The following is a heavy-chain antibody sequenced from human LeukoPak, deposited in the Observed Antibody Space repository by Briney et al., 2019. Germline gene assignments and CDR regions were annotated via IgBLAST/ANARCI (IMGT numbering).Heavy chain of an antibody. Sequence: SETLSLTCSVSGDSISPYYWSWIRQPPGKGLEWIGYIHYSGSTNYNPSLKSRVTISVDTSKNQFFLRLTSVTAADTAVYYCARLPYYYDSSGYLYYFDYWGQGTLVTVSS. J-gene: IGHJ4*02. CDR3: ARLPYYYDSSGYLYYFDY. CDR2: IHYSGST. CDR1: GDSISPYY. D-gene: IGHD3-22*01. V-gene: IGHV4-59*01.